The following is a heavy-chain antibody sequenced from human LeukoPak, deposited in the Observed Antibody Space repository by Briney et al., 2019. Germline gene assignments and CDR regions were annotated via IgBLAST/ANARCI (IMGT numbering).Heavy chain of an antibody. CDR2: IGGGGSTT. CDR3: ASRSSYSFDY. CDR1: GFTFSTFV. V-gene: IGHV3-23*01. J-gene: IGHJ4*02. Sequence: PGGSLRLSCAASGFTFSTFVMSWVRQAPGKGPEWVSTIGGGGSTTYYADSVKGRFTISRDNSKNTLYLQMNSLGAEDTAVYYCASRSSYSFDYWGQGTLVTVSS. D-gene: IGHD3-22*01.